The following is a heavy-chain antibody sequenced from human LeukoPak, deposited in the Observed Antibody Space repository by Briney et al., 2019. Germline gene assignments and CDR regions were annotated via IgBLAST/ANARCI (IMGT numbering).Heavy chain of an antibody. V-gene: IGHV4-59*01. J-gene: IGHJ6*03. Sequence: SETLSLTCTVSGDSISSYYWSWIRQPPGKGLEWIGYIYYSGSTNYNPSLKSRVTISVDTSKNQFSLKLSSVTAADTAVYYCSRGGSGSLNDYYYYYMDVWGKGTTVTVSS. D-gene: IGHD3-10*01. CDR3: SRGGSGSLNDYYYYYMDV. CDR1: GDSISSYY. CDR2: IYYSGST.